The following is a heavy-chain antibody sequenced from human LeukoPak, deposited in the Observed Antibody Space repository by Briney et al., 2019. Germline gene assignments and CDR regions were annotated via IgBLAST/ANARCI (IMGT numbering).Heavy chain of an antibody. D-gene: IGHD4-23*01. J-gene: IGHJ4*02. CDR2: ITPSGGT. Sequence: ASVRVSCKASGYTFTSYAMHCVRQAPGRGREGMVWITPSGGTNYPQKFQGTVAITTDTSITPADMDLSRLTSDDAAVYYCAKDRYGGGFARFDYWGQGALVTVSS. CDR3: AKDRYGGGFARFDY. V-gene: IGHV1-2*02. CDR1: GYTFTSYA.